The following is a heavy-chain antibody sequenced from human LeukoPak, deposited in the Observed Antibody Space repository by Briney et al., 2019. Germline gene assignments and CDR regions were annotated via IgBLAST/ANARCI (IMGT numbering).Heavy chain of an antibody. J-gene: IGHJ4*02. CDR3: ATLGGHSLAAQNGY. CDR2: MNPDNGGT. Sequence: GASVKVSCKASGYTFTVYFMHWVRQAPGQGLEWMGLMNPDNGGTHYAQKFQGRVTMTRDSSISTAYTELSRLTSDDTAVYYCATLGGHSLAAQNGYWGQGTLVTVSS. CDR1: GYTFTVYF. D-gene: IGHD3-16*01. V-gene: IGHV1-2*02.